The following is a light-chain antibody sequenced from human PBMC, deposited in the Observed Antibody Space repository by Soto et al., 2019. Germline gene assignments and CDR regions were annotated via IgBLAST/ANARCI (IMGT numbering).Light chain of an antibody. CDR2: DVS. Sequence: QLVLTQPASVSGSPGQSIAISCTGTSSDGGANNYVSWYQQHPGKAPKLIIYDVSNRPSGVSDRFSGSKSGNTASLTISGLQAEDEADYYCSSYTSSSTPLYVFGTGTKLTVL. J-gene: IGLJ1*01. CDR3: SSYTSSSTPLYV. CDR1: SSDGGANNY. V-gene: IGLV2-14*01.